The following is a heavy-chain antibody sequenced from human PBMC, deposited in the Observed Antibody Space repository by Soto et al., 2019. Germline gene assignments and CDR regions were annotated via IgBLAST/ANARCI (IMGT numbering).Heavy chain of an antibody. J-gene: IGHJ3*01. CDR3: VRNLGHGYSGNV. Sequence: PSETLSLTCTVSGAVVTSGENYWSWVRQAPGKGLEWLGYGYDSGITYYTPALRSRVTVSLDKPNNQVSLKFASVTAAETGVYFCVRNLGHGYSGNVWGHGKMVTVS. CDR1: GAVVTSGENY. V-gene: IGHV4-30-4*01. CDR2: GYDSGIT. D-gene: IGHD5-18*01.